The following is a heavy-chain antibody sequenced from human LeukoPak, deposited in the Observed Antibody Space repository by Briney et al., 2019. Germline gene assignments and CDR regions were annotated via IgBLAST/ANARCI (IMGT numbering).Heavy chain of an antibody. V-gene: IGHV4-30-4*01. CDR3: ARAFGLRGLFDP. CDR2: IYYSGST. CDR1: GGSISSGDYY. D-gene: IGHD5/OR15-5a*01. J-gene: IGHJ5*02. Sequence: SETLSLTCTVSGGSISSGDYYWSWIRQPPGKGLEWIGYIYYSGSTYYNPSLKSRVTISVDTSKNQFSLKLSSVTAADTAVYYCARAFGLRGLFDPWGEGTLVTVSS.